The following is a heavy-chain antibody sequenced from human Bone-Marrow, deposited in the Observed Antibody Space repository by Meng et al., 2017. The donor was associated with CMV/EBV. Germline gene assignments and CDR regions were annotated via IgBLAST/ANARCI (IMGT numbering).Heavy chain of an antibody. CDR2: ITSNGGTT. CDR3: ARDQDGDYGGYWFDP. J-gene: IGHJ5*02. CDR1: GFPFSTYA. D-gene: IGHD4-17*01. V-gene: IGHV3-64*01. Sequence: SGFPFSTYAMHWVRQAPGKGLEYVSAITSNGGTTYYANSVKGRFTISRDNSKNTLYLQMGSLRAEDMAVYYCARDQDGDYGGYWFDPWGQGTLVTVSS.